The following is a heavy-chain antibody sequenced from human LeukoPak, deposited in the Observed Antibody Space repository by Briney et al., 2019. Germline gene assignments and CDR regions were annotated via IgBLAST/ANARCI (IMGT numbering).Heavy chain of an antibody. V-gene: IGHV1-8*01. Sequence: GASVKVSCKASGYTFTSYDINWVRQATGQGLEWIGWVNPNSGHTGYAQKFQGRVTMTRNTSISTAYMDLSSLRSEDTAVYYCARGAPGSYCSGGSCPYFDYWGQGTLVSVSS. CDR2: VNPNSGHT. D-gene: IGHD2-15*01. CDR1: GYTFTSYD. CDR3: ARGAPGSYCSGGSCPYFDY. J-gene: IGHJ4*02.